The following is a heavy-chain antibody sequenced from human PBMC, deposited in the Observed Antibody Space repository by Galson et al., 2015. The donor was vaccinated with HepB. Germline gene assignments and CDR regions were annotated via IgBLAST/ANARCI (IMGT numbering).Heavy chain of an antibody. V-gene: IGHV3-48*01. CDR1: GFTFSSYA. Sequence: SLRLSCAASGFTFSSYAMSWVRQAPGKGLEWVSYISSSSSTIYYADSVKGRFTISRDNAKNSLYLQMNSLRAEDTAVYYCARDRPAAKYYYYGMDVWGQGTTVTVSS. CDR3: ARDRPAAKYYYYGMDV. CDR2: ISSSSSTI. D-gene: IGHD2-2*01. J-gene: IGHJ6*02.